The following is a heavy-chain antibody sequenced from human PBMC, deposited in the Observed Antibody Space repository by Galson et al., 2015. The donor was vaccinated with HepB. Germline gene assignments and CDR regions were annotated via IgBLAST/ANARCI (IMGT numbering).Heavy chain of an antibody. D-gene: IGHD3-10*01. CDR2: ISYDGSNK. CDR3: ARGSYEFGASIVPGFDY. V-gene: IGHV3-30-3*01. Sequence: SLRLSCAASGFSFSNYAMDWVRQAPGKGLEWVAIISYDGSNKYYADSVKGRFTISRDNSQNTVYLQMNSLRAEDMAMYYCARGSYEFGASIVPGFDYWGQGTLVTVSS. J-gene: IGHJ4*02. CDR1: GFSFSNYA.